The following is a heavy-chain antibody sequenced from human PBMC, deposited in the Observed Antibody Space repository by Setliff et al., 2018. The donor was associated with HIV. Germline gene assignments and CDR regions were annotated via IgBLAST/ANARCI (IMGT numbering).Heavy chain of an antibody. D-gene: IGHD2-15*01. CDR1: GFAFDNYC. Sequence: GGSLRLSCAASGFAFDNYCMTWVRQAPGKGLEWVSGISGSNSRTDYVDSVKGRFTISRDKSKNTLYLQLNSLRAEDTAVYYCAKHECSGGCYYYMDVWGKGIMVTSP. CDR3: AKHECSGGCYYYMDV. CDR2: ISGSNSRT. J-gene: IGHJ6*03. V-gene: IGHV3-23*01.